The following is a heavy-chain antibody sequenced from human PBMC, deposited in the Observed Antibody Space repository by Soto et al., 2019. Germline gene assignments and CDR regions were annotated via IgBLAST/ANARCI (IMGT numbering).Heavy chain of an antibody. Sequence: EVQLLESGGGLVQPGGSLRLSCAASGFTFSSYAMSWVRQAPGKGLEWVSRISDTGGSTYYADSVKGRFTISRDSSKNTLYLQMISLRADDTAIYYCAKVGELAVGGFDYLGQGTLVTVSS. CDR3: AKVGELAVGGFDY. CDR2: ISDTGGST. CDR1: GFTFSSYA. J-gene: IGHJ4*02. V-gene: IGHV3-23*01. D-gene: IGHD3-16*01.